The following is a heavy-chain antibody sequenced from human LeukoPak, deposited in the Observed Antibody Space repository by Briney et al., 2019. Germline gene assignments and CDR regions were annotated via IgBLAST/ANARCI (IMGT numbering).Heavy chain of an antibody. CDR1: GFTFSIYG. CDR3: ATYSGYESIFDY. Sequence: SGGSLRLSCAASGFTFSIYGMNWVRQAPGKGLEWVSYISGSSNAINYADSVKGRFTVSRDNAKNSLYLQMNSLRAEDTAVYYCATYSGYESIFDYWPQGTLVTV. V-gene: IGHV3-48*01. J-gene: IGHJ4*02. D-gene: IGHD5-12*01. CDR2: ISGSSNAI.